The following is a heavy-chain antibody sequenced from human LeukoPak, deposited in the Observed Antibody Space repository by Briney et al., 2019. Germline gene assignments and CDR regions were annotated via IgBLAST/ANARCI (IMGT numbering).Heavy chain of an antibody. D-gene: IGHD2-2*01. Sequence: ASVKVSCKASGYTFNSYGITWVRQAPGQGLEWMGWINPFNANTAYAQNLQGRVTVTTDTSTNTAYMDLRSLGSDDTAVYYCARDFTPPHCTSTSCPRGGWFDPWGQGTLVTVSS. CDR1: GYTFNSYG. CDR2: INPFNANT. J-gene: IGHJ5*02. V-gene: IGHV1-18*01. CDR3: ARDFTPPHCTSTSCPRGGWFDP.